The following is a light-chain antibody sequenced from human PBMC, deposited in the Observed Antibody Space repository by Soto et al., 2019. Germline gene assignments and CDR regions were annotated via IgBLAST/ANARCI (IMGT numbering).Light chain of an antibody. Sequence: DIQMTQSPSSLSASVGDRVTITCRASQIITTYLNWYQQKPGKAPKLLISAASSLQSGVPSRFGGSGPGTDFALTISSLQPEDFATYYCQQSFSTPYTFGQGTKLEI. CDR1: QIITTY. CDR2: AAS. J-gene: IGKJ2*01. CDR3: QQSFSTPYT. V-gene: IGKV1-39*01.